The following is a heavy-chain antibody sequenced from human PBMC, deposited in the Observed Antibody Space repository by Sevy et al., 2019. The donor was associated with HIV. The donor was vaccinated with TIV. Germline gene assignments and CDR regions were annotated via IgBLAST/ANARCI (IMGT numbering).Heavy chain of an antibody. Sequence: GGSLRLSCAASGFTFSSYGMHWVRQAPGKGLEWVAVISYDGSNKYYADSVKGGFTISRDNSKNTLSLQMNSLRAEDTAVYYCAKDQGGYSYGLPGYYYYGMDVWGQGTTVTVSS. J-gene: IGHJ6*02. CDR2: ISYDGSNK. CDR1: GFTFSSYG. V-gene: IGHV3-30*18. D-gene: IGHD5-18*01. CDR3: AKDQGGYSYGLPGYYYYGMDV.